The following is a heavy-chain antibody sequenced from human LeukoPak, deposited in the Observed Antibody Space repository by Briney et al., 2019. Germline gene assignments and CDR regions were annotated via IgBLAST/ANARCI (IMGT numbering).Heavy chain of an antibody. CDR1: GASISSYY. Sequence: PSETLSLTCTVSGASISSYYWSWIRQPPGKGLEWIGYIYTSGSTNYNPSLKSRVTISVDTSKNQFSLKLSSVTAADTAVYYCARLHLYNWFDPWGQGTLVTVSS. CDR2: IYTSGST. CDR3: ARLHLYNWFDP. J-gene: IGHJ5*02. V-gene: IGHV4-4*09.